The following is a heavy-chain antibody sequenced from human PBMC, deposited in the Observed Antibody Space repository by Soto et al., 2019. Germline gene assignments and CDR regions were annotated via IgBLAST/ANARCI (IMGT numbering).Heavy chain of an antibody. CDR1: GFSFRSYA. CDR2: MSYDGSDK. Sequence: QVQLVESGRGVVQPGRSLRLSCAASGFSFRSYAMNWVRQAPGKGLEWVAVMSYDGSDKDYADSVKGRFTISRDNSKNTLYLQMSSLRAEDTAVYYCARARLDTPALEYWGQGTLVTVSS. CDR3: ARARLDTPALEY. D-gene: IGHD2-2*01. V-gene: IGHV3-30-3*01. J-gene: IGHJ4*02.